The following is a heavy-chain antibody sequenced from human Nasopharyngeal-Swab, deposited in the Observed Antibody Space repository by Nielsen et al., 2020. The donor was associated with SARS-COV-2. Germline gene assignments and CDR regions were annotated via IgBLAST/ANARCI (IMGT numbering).Heavy chain of an antibody. CDR3: ARGRGFGEGLDFDAFDI. D-gene: IGHD3-10*01. CDR1: GDTFTGYY. Sequence: ASVKVSCKASGDTFTGYYMHWVRQAPGQGLEWMGWINPNSGGTNYAQKFQGWVTMTRDTSTSTAYMELSRLRSDDTAVYYCARGRGFGEGLDFDAFDIWGQGTMVTVSS. V-gene: IGHV1-2*04. CDR2: INPNSGGT. J-gene: IGHJ3*02.